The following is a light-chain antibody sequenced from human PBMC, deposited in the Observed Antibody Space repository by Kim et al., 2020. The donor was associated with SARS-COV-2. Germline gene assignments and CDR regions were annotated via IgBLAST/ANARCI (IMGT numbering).Light chain of an antibody. V-gene: IGLV3-21*04. CDR2: YDS. J-gene: IGLJ2*01. CDR3: QVWDSSSDHVV. Sequence: SYELTQPPSVSVAPGKTARITCGGNNIGSKSVHWYQQKLGQAPVLVIYYDSDRSSGIPERFSGSNSGNTATLPISRVEAGDEADYYCQVWDSSSDHVVFGGGTQLTVL. CDR1: NIGSKS.